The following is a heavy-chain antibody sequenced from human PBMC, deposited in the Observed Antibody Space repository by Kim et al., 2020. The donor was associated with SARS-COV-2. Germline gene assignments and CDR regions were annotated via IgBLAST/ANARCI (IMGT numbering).Heavy chain of an antibody. CDR1: GFTFSSYS. J-gene: IGHJ3*02. V-gene: IGHV3-21*01. CDR2: ISSSSSYI. D-gene: IGHD3-9*01. Sequence: GGSLRLSCAASGFTFSSYSMNWVRQAPGKGLEWVSSISSSSSYIYYADSVKGRFTISRDNAKNSLYLQMNSLRAEDTAVYYCARGRTYYAILTCSTGFDIWGEGTRDSVS. CDR3: ARGRTYYAILTCSTGFDI.